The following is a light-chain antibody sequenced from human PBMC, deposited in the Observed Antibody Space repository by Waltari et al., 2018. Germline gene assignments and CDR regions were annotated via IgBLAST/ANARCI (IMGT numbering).Light chain of an antibody. Sequence: DIVMTQSPDSLDVALGERATNNCKSSPSVLYSSNNKKYLAWYQQKPGQPPKLLIYWASTRESGVPDRFSGSGSGTDFTLTISSLQAEDVAVYYCQQYYSTPPTFGQGTKLEIK. CDR3: QQYYSTPPT. CDR2: WAS. J-gene: IGKJ2*01. CDR1: PSVLYSSNNKKY. V-gene: IGKV4-1*01.